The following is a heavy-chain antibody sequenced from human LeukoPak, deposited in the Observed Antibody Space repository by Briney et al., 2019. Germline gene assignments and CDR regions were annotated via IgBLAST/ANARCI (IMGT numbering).Heavy chain of an antibody. Sequence: PSETLSLTCAVYGGSFSGYYWSWIRQPLGQGLEWIGDINHSGSTNYNPSLKSRVTISVDTSKNQFSLKLSAVTAADTAVYYCARGALAVAVDYWGQGTLVTVSS. V-gene: IGHV4-34*01. CDR2: INHSGST. CDR3: ARGALAVAVDY. CDR1: GGSFSGYY. D-gene: IGHD6-19*01. J-gene: IGHJ4*02.